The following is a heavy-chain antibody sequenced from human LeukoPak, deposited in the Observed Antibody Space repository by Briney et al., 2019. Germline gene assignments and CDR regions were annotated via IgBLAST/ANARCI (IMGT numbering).Heavy chain of an antibody. D-gene: IGHD5-18*01. J-gene: IGHJ5*02. Sequence: PSETLSLTCTVSGGSVSSGNYYWNWMRQPPGKGLEWIGHIYYSGGPNYNPSLKSRVTISEDTSKNHFYLKLSSVTAADTAVYYCAVSLKSGSTYGWAGSLGSWGQGTLVTVSS. CDR1: GGSVSSGNYY. CDR2: IYYSGGP. CDR3: AVSLKSGSTYGWAGSLGS. V-gene: IGHV4-61*03.